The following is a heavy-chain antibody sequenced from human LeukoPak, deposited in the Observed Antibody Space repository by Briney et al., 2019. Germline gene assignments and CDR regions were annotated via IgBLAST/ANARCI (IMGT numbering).Heavy chain of an antibody. D-gene: IGHD1-26*01. CDR1: GGSFSGYY. CDR2: INHSGST. CDR3: AVGAKASYYFDY. J-gene: IGHJ4*02. V-gene: IGHV4-34*01. Sequence: SETLSLTCAVYGGSFSGYYWSWIRQPPEKGLEWIGEINHSGSTNYNPSLKSRVTISVDTSKNQFSLKLSSVTAADTAVYYCAVGAKASYYFDYWGQGTLVTVSS.